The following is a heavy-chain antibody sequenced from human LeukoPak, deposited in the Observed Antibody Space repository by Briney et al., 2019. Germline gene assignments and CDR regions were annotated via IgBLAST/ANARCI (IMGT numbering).Heavy chain of an antibody. CDR2: ISASGGKT. D-gene: IGHD1-14*01. J-gene: IGHJ5*02. Sequence: PGGSLRLSCAASGFIFNDYAMSWVRQVPGKGLECVSVISASGGKTYCADSVKGRFTISRDTSKNTLYLQMNSLRAEDTAVYYCAKGGNTRKQYNWFDPWGQGTLVTVSS. V-gene: IGHV3-23*01. CDR3: AKGGNTRKQYNWFDP. CDR1: GFIFNDYA.